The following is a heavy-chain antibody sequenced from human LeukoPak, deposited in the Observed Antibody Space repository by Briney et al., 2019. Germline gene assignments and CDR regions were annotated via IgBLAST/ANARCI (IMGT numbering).Heavy chain of an antibody. D-gene: IGHD4-23*01. CDR3: ARSRPYGGNRSYYFDY. CDR2: INHGGGT. Sequence: PSEALSLTCAVYGGSFSGYYWSWIRQPPGQGLEWIGEINHGGGTNYNPSLKSRVTISVDTSKNQFSLKLSSVTAADTAVYYCARSRPYGGNRSYYFDYWGQGTLVTVSS. CDR1: GGSFSGYY. J-gene: IGHJ4*02. V-gene: IGHV4-34*01.